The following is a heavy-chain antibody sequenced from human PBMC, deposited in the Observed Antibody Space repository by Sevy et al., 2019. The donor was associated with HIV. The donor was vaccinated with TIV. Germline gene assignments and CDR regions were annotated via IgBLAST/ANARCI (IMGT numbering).Heavy chain of an antibody. D-gene: IGHD2-15*01. CDR3: VRDLSWRFDY. CDR2: TYYRSKWYN. J-gene: IGHJ4*02. V-gene: IGHV6-1*01. CDR1: GDSISSNSAA. Sequence: QSQTLSLTCAISGDSISSNSAAWNWIRQSPSRGLEWLGRTYYRSKWYNDYAVSVKSRIVINPDTSKNQFSLQLNSVTPEDTAVYHCVRDLSWRFDYWGLGTLVTVSS.